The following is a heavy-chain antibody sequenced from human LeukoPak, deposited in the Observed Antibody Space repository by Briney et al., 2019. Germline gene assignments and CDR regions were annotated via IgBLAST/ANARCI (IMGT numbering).Heavy chain of an antibody. D-gene: IGHD3-22*01. CDR3: ARALYDSSGFVDY. V-gene: IGHV4-4*02. CDR1: GGSISSNNW. Sequence: SETLSLTCAVSGGSISSNNWWSWVRQPPGKGLEWIGEIYHSGSTNYNPSLKSRVTISVDKSKNQFSLKLSSVTAADTAVYYCARALYDSSGFVDYWGQGTLVTVSS. J-gene: IGHJ4*02. CDR2: IYHSGST.